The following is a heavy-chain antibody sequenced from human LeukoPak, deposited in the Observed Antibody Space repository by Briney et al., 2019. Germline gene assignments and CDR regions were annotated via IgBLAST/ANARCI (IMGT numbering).Heavy chain of an antibody. CDR1: GFTFSSYG. J-gene: IGHJ3*02. D-gene: IGHD3-22*01. CDR2: ISYDGSNK. Sequence: GGSLRLSCAASGFTFSSYGMHWVRQAPGKGLEWVAVISYDGSNKYYADSVKGRFTISRDNSKSTLYLQMNSLRAEDTAVYYCAKALTYYYDSSGPGGAFDIWGQGTMVTVSS. CDR3: AKALTYYYDSSGPGGAFDI. V-gene: IGHV3-30*18.